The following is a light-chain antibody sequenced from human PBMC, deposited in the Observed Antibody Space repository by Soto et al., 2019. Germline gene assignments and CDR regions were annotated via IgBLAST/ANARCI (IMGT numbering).Light chain of an antibody. CDR3: QQYDSLPLT. CDR2: DAS. CDR1: QDINNY. V-gene: IGKV1-33*01. J-gene: IGKJ4*01. Sequence: DIQMTQSPSSVSASVGGRVTITCQASQDINNYLNWYQQKPGKAPDLLIYDASNLETGVPSRFSGSGSGTDFSFTISSLQPEVIATYYCQQYDSLPLTFGGGTKVEIK.